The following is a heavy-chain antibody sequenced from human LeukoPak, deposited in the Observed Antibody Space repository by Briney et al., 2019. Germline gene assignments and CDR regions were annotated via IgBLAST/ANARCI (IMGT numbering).Heavy chain of an antibody. Sequence: GGSLRLSCAASGFTFSSYAMSWVRQAPGKGLEWVSTVSGSGGSTYYADSVKGRFTISRDNSQNTLYLQMSSLRAEDTAVYYCAKDGEYSGSYYSHRSPRRFDYWGQGTLVTVSS. V-gene: IGHV3-23*01. CDR2: VSGSGGST. D-gene: IGHD1-26*01. CDR1: GFTFSSYA. J-gene: IGHJ4*02. CDR3: AKDGEYSGSYYSHRSPRRFDY.